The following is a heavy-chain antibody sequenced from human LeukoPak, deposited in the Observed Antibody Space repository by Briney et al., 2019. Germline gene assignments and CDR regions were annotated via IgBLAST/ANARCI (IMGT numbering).Heavy chain of an antibody. D-gene: IGHD2-21*01. J-gene: IGHJ3*02. CDR3: ARPTNCGGDCYSTPDAFDI. V-gene: IGHV4-39*01. Sequence: SETLSLTHTVSGGSISSSSYYWGWIRQPPGKGLEWIGSIYYSGSTYYNPSLKSRVTISVDTSKNQFSLKLSSVTAADTAVYYCARPTNCGGDCYSTPDAFDIWGQGTMVTVSS. CDR1: GGSISSSSYY. CDR2: IYYSGST.